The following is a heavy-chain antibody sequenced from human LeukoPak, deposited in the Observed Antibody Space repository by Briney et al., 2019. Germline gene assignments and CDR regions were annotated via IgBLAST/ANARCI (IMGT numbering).Heavy chain of an antibody. Sequence: GGSLRLSCAASGFTLSSHAMHWVRQAPGEGLEWVAAIAYDGSSPHYGDSVKGRFTISRDNSKSALYLQMNSLRVEDTGIYYCARVGGSNWHPLDYWGQGTLVTVSS. CDR2: IAYDGSSP. J-gene: IGHJ4*02. D-gene: IGHD6-13*01. V-gene: IGHV3-30-3*01. CDR1: GFTLSSHA. CDR3: ARVGGSNWHPLDY.